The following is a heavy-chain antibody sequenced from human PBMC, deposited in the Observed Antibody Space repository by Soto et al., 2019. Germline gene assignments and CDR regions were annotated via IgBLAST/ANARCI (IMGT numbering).Heavy chain of an antibody. Sequence: SETLSLTCTVSGGSMRNYFWTWIRQPPGKGLEWIGYIHYSGTTSFFPSYNLSLRSRVTISEDTSKNQFSLKLLSVTTADTAVYFCAAGEASSRNLAPYYLDFWGQGTLVTVSS. CDR2: IHYSGTT. CDR1: GGSMRNYF. J-gene: IGHJ4*02. D-gene: IGHD6-13*01. CDR3: AAGEASSRNLAPYYLDF. V-gene: IGHV4-59*01.